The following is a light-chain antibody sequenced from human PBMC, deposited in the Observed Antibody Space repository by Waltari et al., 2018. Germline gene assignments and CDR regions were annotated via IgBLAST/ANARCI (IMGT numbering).Light chain of an antibody. J-gene: IGLJ3*02. CDR2: QDN. CDR3: QAWDSGSGVV. V-gene: IGLV3-1*01. Sequence: SYEVTQPPSVSVSPEQTARITCSGDNLGTKYACWYQQKPGQSPVLVIYQDNKRPSGIPERFSGFNSGNTATLTISGTQAMDEADYYCQAWDSGSGVVFGGGTKLTVL. CDR1: NLGTKY.